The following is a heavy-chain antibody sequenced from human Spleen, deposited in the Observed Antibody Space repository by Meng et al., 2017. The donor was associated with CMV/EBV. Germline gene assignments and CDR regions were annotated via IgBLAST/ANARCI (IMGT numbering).Heavy chain of an antibody. Sequence: GGSLRLSCAASGFTFSTYAMGWVRQAPGKGLEWVSIIYRGGSGIYYADSVKGRFTMSRDDSKNTLYLQMNSLRAEDTAVYYCAKDQPSSGYALDYWGQGTLVTVSS. CDR3: AKDQPSSGYALDY. V-gene: IGHV3-23*03. J-gene: IGHJ4*02. CDR1: GFTFSTYA. D-gene: IGHD5-12*01. CDR2: IYRGGSGI.